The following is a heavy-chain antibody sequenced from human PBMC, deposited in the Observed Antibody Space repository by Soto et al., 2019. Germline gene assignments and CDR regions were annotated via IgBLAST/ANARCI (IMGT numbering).Heavy chain of an antibody. V-gene: IGHV3-30*18. J-gene: IGHJ4*02. CDR1: GFTFSSYG. CDR2: ISYDGSNK. D-gene: IGHD1-26*01. Sequence: QVQLVESGGGVVQPGRSLRLSCAASGFTFSSYGMHWVRQAPGKGLEWVAVISYDGSNKYYADSVKGRFTISRDNSTNTLYLQMNSLRAEDTAVYYCAKEGELLALKENSFDYWGQGTLVTVSS. CDR3: AKEGELLALKENSFDY.